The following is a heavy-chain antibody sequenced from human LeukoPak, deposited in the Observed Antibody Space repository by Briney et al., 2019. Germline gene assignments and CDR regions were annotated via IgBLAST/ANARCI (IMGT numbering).Heavy chain of an antibody. CDR3: ARSSYGSGRYGPQFDY. CDR1: GGSISSYY. Sequence: SETLSLTCTVSGGSISSYYWSWIRQPPGKGLEWIGYIYYSGNTKYNPSLKSRVTISVDTSKNQFSLKLSSVTAADTAVYYCARSSYGSGRYGPQFDYWGQGTLVTVPS. J-gene: IGHJ4*02. V-gene: IGHV4-59*01. CDR2: IYYSGNT. D-gene: IGHD3-10*01.